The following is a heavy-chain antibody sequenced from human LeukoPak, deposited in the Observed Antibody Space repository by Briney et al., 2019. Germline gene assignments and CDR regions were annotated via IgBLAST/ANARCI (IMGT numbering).Heavy chain of an antibody. D-gene: IGHD3-10*01. V-gene: IGHV3-30*02. Sequence: PGGSLRLSCAASGFTFSFYGMHWVRQAPGKGLEWVAFITCGGSNKYYADSVKGRFTISRDNSKNTLYLQMNSLRAEDTAVYYCAKGGYYGSGSYEYFDYWGQGTLVTVSS. CDR2: ITCGGSNK. CDR1: GFTFSFYG. J-gene: IGHJ4*02. CDR3: AKGGYYGSGSYEYFDY.